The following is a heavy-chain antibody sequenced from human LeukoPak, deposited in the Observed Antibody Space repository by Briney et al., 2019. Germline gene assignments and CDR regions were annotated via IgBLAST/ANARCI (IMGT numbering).Heavy chain of an antibody. J-gene: IGHJ4*02. CDR3: ARGKTYDFWSGSFDY. D-gene: IGHD3-3*01. V-gene: IGHV1-69*05. Sequence: SVKVSCKASGGTFSSYAISWVRQAPGQGLEWMGRIIPIFGTANYAQKFQGRVTITTDESTSTAYMELSSLRSEDTAVYYCARGKTYDFWSGSFDYWGQGTLVAVSS. CDR2: IIPIFGTA. CDR1: GGTFSSYA.